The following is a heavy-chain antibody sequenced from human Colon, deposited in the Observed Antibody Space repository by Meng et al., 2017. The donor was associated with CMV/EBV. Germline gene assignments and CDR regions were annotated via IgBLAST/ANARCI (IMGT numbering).Heavy chain of an antibody. CDR3: VRVGTLASTTWDGHDY. V-gene: IGHV1-2*06. CDR1: GYTFTDND. J-gene: IGHJ4*02. CDR2: INPNSGDT. D-gene: IGHD5-12*01. Sequence: GYTFTDNDVHWVRQAPGKGLEWMGRINPNSGDTKYAQKLQGRVTTTRDTSISTVYMELRTLTSDDTALFYCVRVGTLASTTWDGHDYWGQGTLVTVSS.